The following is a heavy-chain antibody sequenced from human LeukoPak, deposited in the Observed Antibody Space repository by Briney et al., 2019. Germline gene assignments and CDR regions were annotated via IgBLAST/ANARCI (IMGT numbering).Heavy chain of an antibody. CDR3: AGGRPTVVTPLYNYYYYMDV. CDR2: IIPIFGTA. CDR1: GGTFSSYA. V-gene: IGHV1-69*05. D-gene: IGHD4-23*01. Sequence: SVKVSCKASGGTFSSYAISWVRQAPGQGLEWMGGIIPIFGTANYAQKFQGRVTITTDESTSTSYMELSSLRSEDTAVYYCAGGRPTVVTPLYNYYYYMDVWGKGTTVTVSS. J-gene: IGHJ6*03.